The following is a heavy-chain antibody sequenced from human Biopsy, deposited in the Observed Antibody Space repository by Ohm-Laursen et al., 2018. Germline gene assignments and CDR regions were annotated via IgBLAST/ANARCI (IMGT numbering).Heavy chain of an antibody. CDR1: GDSISSYY. CDR2: VYYTGST. J-gene: IGHJ2*01. Sequence: PSETLSLTCIVSGDSISSYYWSWIRQPPGKGLQWIGYVYYTGSTDYNPSLQSRVTISVDTSKNRFSLRLRSVTPADTAIYYCARDRGYYSDRTVPGYFDLWGRGTLVTVSS. V-gene: IGHV4-59*01. D-gene: IGHD3-22*01. CDR3: ARDRGYYSDRTVPGYFDL.